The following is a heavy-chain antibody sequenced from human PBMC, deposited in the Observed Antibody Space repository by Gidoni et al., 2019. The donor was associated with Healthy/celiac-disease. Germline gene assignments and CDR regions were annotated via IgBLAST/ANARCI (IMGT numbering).Heavy chain of an antibody. CDR2: INPSGGST. D-gene: IGHD2-15*01. Sequence: QVQLVQSGAEVKKPGASVKVSCQASGYTFTSYYMHWVRQAPGQGLEWMGIINPSGGSTSYAQKFQGRVTMTRDTSTSTVYMELSSLRSEDTAVYYCARAGYCSGGSCYSDYYYGMDVWGQGTTVTVSS. CDR3: ARAGYCSGGSCYSDYYYGMDV. J-gene: IGHJ6*02. CDR1: GYTFTSYY. V-gene: IGHV1-46*01.